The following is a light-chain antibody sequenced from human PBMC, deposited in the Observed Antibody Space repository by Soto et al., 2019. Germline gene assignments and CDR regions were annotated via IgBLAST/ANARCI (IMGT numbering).Light chain of an antibody. CDR3: QQHGQCGIT. J-gene: IGKJ5*01. Sequence: EIVMTEWLATLSVSPGQRATLSCRPSQSVNSNYLAWYQQKPGQAPRLLIYGISKRATDIPDRFSGSGSGTEFTLTLSSLQPEDFATYYCQQHGQCGITFGQGTRLQIK. V-gene: IGKV3D-15*01. CDR1: QSVNSN. CDR2: GIS.